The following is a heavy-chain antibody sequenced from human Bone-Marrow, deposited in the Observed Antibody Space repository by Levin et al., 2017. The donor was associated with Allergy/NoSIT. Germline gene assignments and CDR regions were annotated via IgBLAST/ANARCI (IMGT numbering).Heavy chain of an antibody. V-gene: IGHV3-48*02. Sequence: SCAASGFTFSDYNMNWVRLAPRKGLEWLSYISNSGGTMYYADSVKGRFTISRDNARNSLYLQMNSLRDEDTAVYYCAREGGSGSYSLYWGQGTLVTVSS. D-gene: IGHD3-10*01. CDR2: ISNSGGTM. J-gene: IGHJ4*02. CDR3: AREGGSGSYSLY. CDR1: GFTFSDYN.